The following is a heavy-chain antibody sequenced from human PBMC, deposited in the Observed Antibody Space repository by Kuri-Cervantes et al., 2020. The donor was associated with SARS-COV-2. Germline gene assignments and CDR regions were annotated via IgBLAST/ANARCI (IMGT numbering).Heavy chain of an antibody. Sequence: ASVKVSCKASGYTFTGYYMHWVRQAPGQGLEWMGWINPNSGGTNYAQKFQGRVTMTRDTSISTAYMELSRLRSDDTAVYYSARSAGYCSSTSCPGGAGWLALYNWFDPWGQGTLVTVSS. CDR1: GYTFTGYY. CDR2: INPNSGGT. J-gene: IGHJ5*02. D-gene: IGHD2-2*01. CDR3: ARSAGYCSSTSCPGGAGWLALYNWFDP. V-gene: IGHV1-2*02.